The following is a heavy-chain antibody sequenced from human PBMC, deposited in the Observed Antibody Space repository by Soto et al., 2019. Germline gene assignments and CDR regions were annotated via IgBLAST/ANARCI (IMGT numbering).Heavy chain of an antibody. CDR3: ARDGTYYDFWSGYYGGANWFDP. Sequence: GGSLRLSCAASGFTFSSYWMHWVRQAPGKGLVWVSRINSDGSSTSYADSVKGRFTISRDNAKNTLYLQMNSLRAEDTAVYYFARDGTYYDFWSGYYGGANWFDPWGQGTLVTVSS. CDR2: INSDGSST. V-gene: IGHV3-74*01. J-gene: IGHJ5*02. CDR1: GFTFSSYW. D-gene: IGHD3-3*01.